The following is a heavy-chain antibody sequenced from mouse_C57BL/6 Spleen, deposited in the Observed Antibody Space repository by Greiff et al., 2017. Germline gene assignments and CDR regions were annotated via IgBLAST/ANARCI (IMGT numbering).Heavy chain of an antibody. V-gene: IGHV1-5*01. D-gene: IGHD1-1*01. CDR3: TREANYGGDYAMDY. Sequence: VHVKQSGTVLARPGASVKMSCKTSGYTFTSYWMHWVKQRPGQGLEWIGAIYPGNSDTSYNQKFKGKAKLTAVTSASTAYMELSSLTNEDSAVYYCTREANYGGDYAMDYWGQGTSVTVSS. CDR2: IYPGNSDT. J-gene: IGHJ4*01. CDR1: GYTFTSYW.